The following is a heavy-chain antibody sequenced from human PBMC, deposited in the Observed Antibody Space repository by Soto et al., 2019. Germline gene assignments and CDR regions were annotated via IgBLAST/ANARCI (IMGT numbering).Heavy chain of an antibody. D-gene: IGHD3-3*01. Sequence: GGSLRLSCAASGFTFSSYGMHWVRQAPGKGLEWVAVISYDGSNKYYADSVKGRFTISRDNSKNTLYLQMNSLRAEDTAVYYCAKGLEWQLGPYFDYWGQGTLVTVAS. CDR3: AKGLEWQLGPYFDY. V-gene: IGHV3-30*18. J-gene: IGHJ4*02. CDR1: GFTFSSYG. CDR2: ISYDGSNK.